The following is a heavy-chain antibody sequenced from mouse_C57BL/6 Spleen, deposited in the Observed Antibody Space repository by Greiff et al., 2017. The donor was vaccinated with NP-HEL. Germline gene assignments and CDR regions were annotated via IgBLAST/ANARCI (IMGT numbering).Heavy chain of an antibody. CDR3: GRHEGDYYGSSHYFDY. CDR1: GYTFTEYT. CDR2: FYPGSGSI. D-gene: IGHD1-1*01. V-gene: IGHV1-62-2*01. J-gene: IGHJ2*01. Sequence: VQLQQSGAELVKPGASVKLSCKASGYTFTEYTIHWVKQRPGQGLEWIGWFYPGSGSIKYNEKFKDKATLTADKSSSTVYLALSRLTSEDSAVYCWGRHEGDYYGSSHYFDYWGQGTTLTVSS.